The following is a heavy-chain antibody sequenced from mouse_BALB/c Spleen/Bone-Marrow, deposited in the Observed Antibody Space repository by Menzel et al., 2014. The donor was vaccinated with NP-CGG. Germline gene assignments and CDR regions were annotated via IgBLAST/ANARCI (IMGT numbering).Heavy chain of an antibody. D-gene: IGHD2-4*01. CDR2: ISNGSSTI. V-gene: IGHV5-17*02. J-gene: IGHJ4*01. CDR3: ARKGAMITHYYAMDY. CDR1: GFTFSSFG. Sequence: DVMLVESGGGLVQPGGSRKLSCAAPGFTFSSFGMHWVRQAPEKGLERVAYISNGSSTIYYADTVKGRFTISRDNPKNTLFLQMTSLRSEDTAMYYCARKGAMITHYYAMDYWGQGTSVTVSS.